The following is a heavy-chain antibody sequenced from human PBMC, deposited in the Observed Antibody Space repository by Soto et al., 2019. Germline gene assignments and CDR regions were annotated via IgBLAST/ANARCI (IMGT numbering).Heavy chain of an antibody. CDR1: GFSLSTTGVV. CDR3: AHRGGAAVGLYYFDY. J-gene: IGHJ4*02. V-gene: IGHV2-5*01. D-gene: IGHD6-13*01. Sequence: TLSLTCTFSGFSLSTTGVVVICIRQPPGKALEWLALIYWHDDKRYSPSLKSRLTITKDTSKNQVVLTMTNMDPVDTATYYCAHRGGAAVGLYYFDYWGQGALVTV. CDR2: IYWHDDK.